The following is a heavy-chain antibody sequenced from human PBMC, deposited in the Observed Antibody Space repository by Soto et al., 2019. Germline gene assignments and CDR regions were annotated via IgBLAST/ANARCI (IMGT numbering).Heavy chain of an antibody. CDR3: ARLIDCSNGVCYRFES. Sequence: VESLKISCNGFGYTLASNWIAWGRQMPWKGLEWMGFIYPGDSDTRYSPSFQGQVTVSADKSISTAYLLWSSLKASDTAIYYCARLIDCSNGVCYRFESWGQGTLVTVSS. D-gene: IGHD2-8*01. J-gene: IGHJ4*02. CDR2: IYPGDSDT. CDR1: GYTLASNW. V-gene: IGHV5-51*01.